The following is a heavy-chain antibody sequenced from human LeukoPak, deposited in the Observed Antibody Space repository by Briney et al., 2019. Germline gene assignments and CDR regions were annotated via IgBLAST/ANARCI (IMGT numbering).Heavy chain of an antibody. CDR1: GFTFSSYA. CDR3: ARDDYYGSGSYLGSFDY. D-gene: IGHD3-10*01. Sequence: GRSLRLSCAASGFTFSSYAMHWVRQAPGKGLEWVAVISYDGSNKYYADSVKGRFTISRDNSKNTLYLQMNSLRAEDTAVYYCARDDYYGSGSYLGSFDYWGQGTQVTVSS. J-gene: IGHJ4*02. CDR2: ISYDGSNK. V-gene: IGHV3-30*04.